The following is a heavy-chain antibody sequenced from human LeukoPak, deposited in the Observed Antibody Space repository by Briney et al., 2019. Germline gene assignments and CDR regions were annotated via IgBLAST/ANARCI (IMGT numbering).Heavy chain of an antibody. CDR2: IKQDGSEK. J-gene: IGHJ4*02. CDR1: GFTFSSYW. Sequence: GGSLRLSCAASGFTFSSYWMSWVRQAPGKGLEWVANIKQDGSEKYYVDSVKGRFTISRDNAKNSLYLQMNSLRAEDTAVYYCARTRDRGSYYFDYWGQGTLVTVSS. CDR3: ARTRDRGSYYFDY. V-gene: IGHV3-7*01. D-gene: IGHD3-22*01.